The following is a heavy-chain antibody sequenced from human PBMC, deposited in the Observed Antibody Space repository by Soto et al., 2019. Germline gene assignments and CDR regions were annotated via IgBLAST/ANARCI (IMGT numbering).Heavy chain of an antibody. D-gene: IGHD1-1*01. J-gene: IGHJ4*02. V-gene: IGHV3-30*18. CDR1: GFTFSSYG. Sequence: GGSLRLSCAASGFTFSSYGMHWVCQAQGKGLGWVAVISYDRSNKYYADSVKGRFTITRDNSKNTLYLQMNSLRAEDTAVYYCAKNLEDGYFDDWGQGTLVTVSS. CDR2: ISYDRSNK. CDR3: AKNLEDGYFDD.